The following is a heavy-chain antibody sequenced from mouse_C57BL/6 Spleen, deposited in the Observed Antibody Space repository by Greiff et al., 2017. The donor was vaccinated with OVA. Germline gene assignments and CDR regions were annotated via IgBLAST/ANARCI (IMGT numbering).Heavy chain of an antibody. CDR1: GYTFTDYY. CDR3: ADASYGNCFAMYY. V-gene: IGHV1-76*01. J-gene: IGHJ4*01. D-gene: IGHD1-1*01. Sequence: QVQLQQSGAELVRPGASVKLSCKASGYTFTDYYINWVKQRPGQGLEWIARIYPGSGNIYYNEKFKGKATLTGEKSSSTAYMQLSSLTSEYSAVYFCADASYGNCFAMYYWGPGTSVTVSS. CDR2: IYPGSGNI.